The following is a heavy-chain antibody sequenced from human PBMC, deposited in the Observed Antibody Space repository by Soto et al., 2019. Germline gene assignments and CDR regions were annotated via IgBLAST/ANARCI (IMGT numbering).Heavy chain of an antibody. Sequence: QVQLVESGGGVVQPGRSLRLSCAASGFTFSSYGMHWVRQAPGKGLEWVAVISYDGSNKYYADSVKGRFTISRDNSKNTLYLQMNSLRAEDTAVYYCAKDLEMATTPHYFDYWGQGTLVTVSS. CDR3: AKDLEMATTPHYFDY. J-gene: IGHJ4*02. V-gene: IGHV3-30*18. CDR2: ISYDGSNK. D-gene: IGHD5-12*01. CDR1: GFTFSSYG.